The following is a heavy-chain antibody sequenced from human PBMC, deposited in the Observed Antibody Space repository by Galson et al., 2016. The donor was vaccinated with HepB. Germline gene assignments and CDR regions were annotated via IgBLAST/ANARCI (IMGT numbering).Heavy chain of an antibody. CDR3: AKEGGGSGSYLEY. CDR1: GFIFSSYG. D-gene: IGHD3-10*01. CDR2: ISKDGRIK. Sequence: SLRLSCAASGFIFSSYGMHWVRQAPGKGLEWVSVISKDGRIKNYAESEKGRFTISRDNSKNTLYLQMNTLRVEDTAVYYCAKEGGGSGSYLEYWGQGTLVTVSS. V-gene: IGHV3-30*18. J-gene: IGHJ4*02.